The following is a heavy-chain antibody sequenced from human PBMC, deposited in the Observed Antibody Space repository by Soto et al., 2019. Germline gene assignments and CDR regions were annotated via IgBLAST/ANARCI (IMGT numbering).Heavy chain of an antibody. CDR3: ARQGSGGRYYDFWSGYYPVNFDY. J-gene: IGHJ4*02. D-gene: IGHD3-3*01. V-gene: IGHV4-59*08. CDR1: GYPITSHC. Sequence: SETLSLTCTVSGYPITSHCWSWIRQAPGRGLQWIGHLCYSGNTNYNPSLKSRVTISGDTSKNQFSLKLSSVTAADTAVYYCARQGSGGRYYDFWSGYYPVNFDYWGQGTLVTVSS. CDR2: LCYSGNT.